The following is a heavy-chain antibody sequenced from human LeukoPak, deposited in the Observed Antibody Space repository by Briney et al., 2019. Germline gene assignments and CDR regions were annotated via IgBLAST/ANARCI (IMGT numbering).Heavy chain of an antibody. J-gene: IGHJ4*02. V-gene: IGHV3-74*01. CDR1: GFTFSSYW. D-gene: IGHD6-6*01. CDR2: INSDGSST. Sequence: TGRSLRLSCAASGFTFSSYWMHWVRHAPGKGLVWVSRINSDGSSTRYADSVKGRFTISRDNAKNTLYLQMNSLKAEDTAVYYCARGSIAARLYWGQGTLVTVSS. CDR3: ARGSIAARLY.